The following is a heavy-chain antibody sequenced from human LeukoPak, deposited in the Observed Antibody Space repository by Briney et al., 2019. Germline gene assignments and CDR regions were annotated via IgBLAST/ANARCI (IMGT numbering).Heavy chain of an antibody. Sequence: SLKVSCKASGYTLTDYYIHWVRQAPGQGLEWMGWINPHSGDTNYAQKFQGRVTMTRDTSISTAYMELNRLRSDDTAVYYCARGYRGADIWGQGTMVTVSS. D-gene: IGHD5-12*01. V-gene: IGHV1-2*02. J-gene: IGHJ3*02. CDR3: ARGYRGADI. CDR1: GYTLTDYY. CDR2: INPHSGDT.